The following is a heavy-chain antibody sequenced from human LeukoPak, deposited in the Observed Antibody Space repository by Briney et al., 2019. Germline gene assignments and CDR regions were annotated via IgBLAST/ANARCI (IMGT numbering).Heavy chain of an antibody. Sequence: SETLSLTCTVSGGSISSSSYYWGWIRQPPGKGLEWIGSIYYSGSTYYNPSLKSRVTISVDTSKNQFSLKLSSVTAADTAVYYCARDEGRGWYNYWGQGTLVTVSS. CDR3: ARDEGRGWYNY. CDR1: GGSISSSSYY. D-gene: IGHD6-19*01. CDR2: IYYSGST. V-gene: IGHV4-39*07. J-gene: IGHJ4*02.